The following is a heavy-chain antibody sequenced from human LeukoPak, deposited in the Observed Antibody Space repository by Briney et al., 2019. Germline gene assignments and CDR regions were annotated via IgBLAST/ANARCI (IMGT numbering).Heavy chain of an antibody. CDR1: GYTFSSYG. Sequence: ASVKFSCKASGYTFSSYGISWVRQAPGQGLEWMGWISAYNGTTNYAQNLQGRVTMTTDTSTSTAYMELRSLRSEDTAVYYCAREFTNYFDYWGQGTLVTVSS. D-gene: IGHD3-3*01. V-gene: IGHV1-18*01. J-gene: IGHJ4*02. CDR3: AREFTNYFDY. CDR2: ISAYNGTT.